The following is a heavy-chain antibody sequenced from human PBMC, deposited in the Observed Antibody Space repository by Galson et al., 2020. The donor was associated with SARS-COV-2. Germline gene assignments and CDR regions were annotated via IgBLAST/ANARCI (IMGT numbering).Heavy chain of an antibody. CDR1: GFSLSNARMG. CDR2: IFSNDEK. J-gene: IGHJ6*02. D-gene: IGHD2-15*01. Sequence: ESGPTLVKPTETLTLTCTVSGFSLSNARMGVSWIRQPPGKALEWLAHIFSNDEKSYSTSLKSRLTISKDTSKSQVVLTMTNMDPVDIATYYCARIRVGGYVGVWWYYYYGMDVWGQGTTVTVSS. CDR3: ARIRVGGYVGVWWYYYYGMDV. V-gene: IGHV2-26*01.